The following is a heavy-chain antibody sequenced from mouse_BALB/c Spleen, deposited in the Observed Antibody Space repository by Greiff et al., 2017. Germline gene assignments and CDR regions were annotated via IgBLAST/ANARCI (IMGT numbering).Heavy chain of an antibody. CDR3: ARGGHAMDY. Sequence: QVQLQQPGAELVKPGASVKMSCTASGYTFTSYNMHWVKQTPGQGLEWIGAIYPGNGDTSYNQKFKGKATLTADKTTSTAYMQLSSLTSEDSAVYYCARGGHAMDYWGQGTSVTVSS. J-gene: IGHJ4*01. D-gene: IGHD3-3*01. CDR2: IYPGNGDT. V-gene: IGHV1-12*01. CDR1: GYTFTSYN.